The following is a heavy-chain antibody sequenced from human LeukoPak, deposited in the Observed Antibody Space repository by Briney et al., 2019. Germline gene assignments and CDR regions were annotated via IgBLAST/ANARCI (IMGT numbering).Heavy chain of an antibody. Sequence: PSETLSLTCTVSGGSISSYYWSWLRQPPGKGLEWIGYIYYSGSTNYNPSLKSRVTISVDTSKNQFSLKLSSVTAADTAVYYCARHSLHRQWLDYYFDYWGQGTLVTVSS. D-gene: IGHD6-19*01. V-gene: IGHV4-59*08. CDR2: IYYSGST. CDR3: ARHSLHRQWLDYYFDY. CDR1: GGSISSYY. J-gene: IGHJ4*02.